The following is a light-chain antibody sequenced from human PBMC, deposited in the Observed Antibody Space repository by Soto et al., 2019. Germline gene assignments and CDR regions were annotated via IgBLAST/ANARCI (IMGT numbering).Light chain of an antibody. CDR3: GSYRNTNTRYV. Sequence: QSVLTQPASVSGSPGQSITISCTGTSSDVGGYSYVSWYQQHPGKAPKLMIYDVTNRPAGVSNRFSGSKSGDTASLTISGLQAEDESDYYCGSYRNTNTRYVFGTGTKVTVL. J-gene: IGLJ1*01. CDR2: DVT. V-gene: IGLV2-14*01. CDR1: SSDVGGYSY.